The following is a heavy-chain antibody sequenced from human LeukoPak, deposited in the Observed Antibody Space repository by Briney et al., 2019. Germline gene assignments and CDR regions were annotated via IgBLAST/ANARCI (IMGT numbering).Heavy chain of an antibody. D-gene: IGHD6-13*01. CDR3: EIVAAAGIPDFDY. CDR2: FDPEDGET. CDR1: GYTLTELS. Sequence: ASVKVSCKVSGYTLTELSMHWVRQAPGKGLEWMGGFDPEDGETIYAQKFQGRVTMTEDTSTDTAYMELSSLRSEDTAVYYCEIVAAAGIPDFDYWGQGTLVTVSS. V-gene: IGHV1-24*01. J-gene: IGHJ4*02.